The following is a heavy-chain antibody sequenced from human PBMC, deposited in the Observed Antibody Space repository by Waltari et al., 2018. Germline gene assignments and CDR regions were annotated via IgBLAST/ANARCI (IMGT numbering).Heavy chain of an antibody. Sequence: EVQLVQSGAEVKKPGESLKISCKGSGYSFTSYWIGWVRQMPGNGLEWMGIIYPGDSDTRYSPSFQVKVTISADKSISTSYLQWSSLKASDTAMYYCARPVEMATMASFAYWGQGTLVTVSS. D-gene: IGHD5-12*01. CDR2: IYPGDSDT. V-gene: IGHV5-51*03. CDR1: GYSFTSYW. J-gene: IGHJ4*02. CDR3: ARPVEMATMASFAY.